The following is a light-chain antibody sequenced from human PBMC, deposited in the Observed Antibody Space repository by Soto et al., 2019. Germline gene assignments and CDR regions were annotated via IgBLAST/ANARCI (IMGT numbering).Light chain of an antibody. CDR2: GAS. J-gene: IGKJ1*01. CDR3: QQYNNWPGT. CDR1: QSVSSK. V-gene: IGKV3-15*01. Sequence: EIVLTQSPGTLSVSPGERATLSCRASQSVSSKLAWYQQKPGQAPRLLFYGASTGATGIPARFSGSGSETEFTLSISSLQSEDFAVYYCQQYNNWPGTSGQGTK.